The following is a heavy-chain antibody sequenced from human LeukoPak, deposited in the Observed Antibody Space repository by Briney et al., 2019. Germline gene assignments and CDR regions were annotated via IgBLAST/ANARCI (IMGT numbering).Heavy chain of an antibody. V-gene: IGHV1-46*01. Sequence: ASVKVSCKASGYTFTSYYMHWVRQAPGQGLEWMGIINPSGGSTSYAQKFQGRVTMTRDTSTSTVYMELSSLRSEDTGVYYCARVGGGNPYDYWGQGTLVTVSS. CDR1: GYTFTSYY. D-gene: IGHD4-23*01. J-gene: IGHJ4*02. CDR2: INPSGGST. CDR3: ARVGGGNPYDY.